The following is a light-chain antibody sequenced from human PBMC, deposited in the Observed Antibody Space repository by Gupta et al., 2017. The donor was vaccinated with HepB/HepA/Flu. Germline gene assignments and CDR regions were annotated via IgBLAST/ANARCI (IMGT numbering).Light chain of an antibody. V-gene: IGLV3-19*01. Sequence: SSELTQYPAVSVALGQTVQITCQGDSVRTYYASWYQQRPGQAPILVIYPRNSPPSGMPDRFSGSISGNTASLTITGAQAEDEADYDGSSRDRSGNTGVFGGGNKLTVL. J-gene: IGLJ3*02. CDR1: SVRTYY. CDR2: PRN. CDR3: SSRDRSGNTGV.